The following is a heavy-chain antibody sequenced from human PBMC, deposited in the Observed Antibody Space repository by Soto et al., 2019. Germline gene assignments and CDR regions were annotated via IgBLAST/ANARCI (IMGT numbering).Heavy chain of an antibody. CDR2: IKSKTDGGTT. CDR1: GFTFSNAW. D-gene: IGHD4-17*01. J-gene: IGHJ4*02. V-gene: IGHV3-15*07. Sequence: GGSLRLSCAASGFTFSNAWMNWVRQAPGKGLEWVGRIKSKTDGGTTDYAAPVKGRFTISRDDSKNTLYLQMNSLRAEDTAVYYCAKESPSREYGVKRYYFDYWGQGTLVTVSS. CDR3: AKESPSREYGVKRYYFDY.